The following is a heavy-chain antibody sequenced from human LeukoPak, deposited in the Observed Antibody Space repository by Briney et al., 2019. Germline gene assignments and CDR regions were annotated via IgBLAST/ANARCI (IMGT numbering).Heavy chain of an antibody. J-gene: IGHJ3*01. CDR1: DFNLQVCA. Sequence: GRSLRLSCAASDFNLQVCAMYGVRQGPGKGPEWVAGISYEGRETYYADSVKGRFTISRDDSKQTLYLQMNSLRDEDTAVYFCAIVVGVTPGGTMGIFVRGQGTMVTVSS. D-gene: IGHD4/OR15-4a*01. CDR3: AIVVGVTPGGTMGIFV. CDR2: ISYEGRET. V-gene: IGHV3-30*04.